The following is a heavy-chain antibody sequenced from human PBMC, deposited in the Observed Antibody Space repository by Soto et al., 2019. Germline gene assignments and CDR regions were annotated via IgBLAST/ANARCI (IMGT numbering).Heavy chain of an antibody. CDR2: IGTAGDT. D-gene: IGHD2-2*02. V-gene: IGHV3-13*01. CDR1: GFTFSNYD. CDR3: ARGRLIYLYYFDC. Sequence: EVQLVESGGGLVQPGGSLRLSCAASGFTFSNYDMHCVRQVTGKGLEWVSTIGTAGDTYYPGSVKGRFTISRENAKNSLYLQMNSLRAEDTAVYYCARGRLIYLYYFDCWGQGTLVTVSS. J-gene: IGHJ4*02.